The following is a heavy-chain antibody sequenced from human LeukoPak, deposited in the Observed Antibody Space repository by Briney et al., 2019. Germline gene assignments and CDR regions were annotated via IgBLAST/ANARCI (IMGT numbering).Heavy chain of an antibody. Sequence: GGSLRLSCATSGLTFRTTWMHWVRQAPGKGLMWVSRMNGEGTTIDYADSVEGRFTVSRDYAKNTLFLQMNNLRTEGTALYFCATARNFCFEYWGQGSLVIVSA. CDR1: GLTFRTTW. CDR2: MNGEGTTI. CDR3: ATARNFCFEY. J-gene: IGHJ4*02. V-gene: IGHV3-74*01. D-gene: IGHD1-7*01.